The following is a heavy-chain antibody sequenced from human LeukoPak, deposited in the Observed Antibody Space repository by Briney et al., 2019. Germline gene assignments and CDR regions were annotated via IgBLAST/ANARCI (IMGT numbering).Heavy chain of an antibody. CDR1: GFTFSSYA. CDR3: AKSPGSGYLFDY. CDR2: VSGNGGST. D-gene: IGHD3-22*01. V-gene: IGHV3-23*01. Sequence: GGSLRLSCAASGFTFSSYAMSWVRQAPGKGLEWVSAVSGNGGSTNYADSVKGRFTISRDNSKNTLYLQMNSLRAEDTAVYYCAKSPGSGYLFDYSGQGTLVTVSS. J-gene: IGHJ4*02.